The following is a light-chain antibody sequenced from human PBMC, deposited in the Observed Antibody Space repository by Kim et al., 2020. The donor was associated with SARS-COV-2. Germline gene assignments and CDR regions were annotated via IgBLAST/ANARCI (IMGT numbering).Light chain of an antibody. V-gene: IGKV3-15*01. Sequence: EIVMTQSPGTLSVSPGERATLSCRASQSVSGNLAWYQQKTGQAPRLLIYGASTRATDIPARFSGSGSGTEFTLTISSLQSEDFAVYYCQQYDNWPMYTFGQGTKLEI. CDR2: GAS. CDR1: QSVSGN. CDR3: QQYDNWPMYT. J-gene: IGKJ2*01.